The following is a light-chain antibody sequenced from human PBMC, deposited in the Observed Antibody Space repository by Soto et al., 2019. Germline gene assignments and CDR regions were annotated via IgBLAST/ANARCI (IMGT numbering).Light chain of an antibody. CDR3: QQYGTSPRT. Sequence: EVVLTQSPGTLSLFPGEGATLSCRASQGVSSNSLAWYQHQPGQAPRLLIYDASKRATGIPDRFSGCGSGTDFTLTISRLEPVDPAVYYCQQYGTSPRTFGQGTKVDIK. CDR1: QGVSSNS. V-gene: IGKV3-20*01. J-gene: IGKJ1*01. CDR2: DAS.